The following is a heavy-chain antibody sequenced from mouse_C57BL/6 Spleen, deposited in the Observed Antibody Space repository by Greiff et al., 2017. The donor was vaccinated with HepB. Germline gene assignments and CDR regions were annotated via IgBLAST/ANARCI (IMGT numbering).Heavy chain of an antibody. CDR1: GYTFTSYW. CDR3: ARGMVTGAWFAY. V-gene: IGHV1-61*01. D-gene: IGHD2-2*01. Sequence: QVQLQQPGAELVRPGSSVKLSCKASGYTFTSYWMDWVKQRPGQGLEWIGNIYPSDSETHYNQKFKDKATLTVDKSSSTAYMQLNSLTSEDSAVYYCARGMVTGAWFAYWGQGTLVTVSA. J-gene: IGHJ3*01. CDR2: IYPSDSET.